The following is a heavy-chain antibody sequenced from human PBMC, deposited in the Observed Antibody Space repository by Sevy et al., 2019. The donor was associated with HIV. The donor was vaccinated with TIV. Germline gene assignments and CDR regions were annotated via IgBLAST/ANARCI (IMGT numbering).Heavy chain of an antibody. D-gene: IGHD6-13*01. CDR3: ARDSLYSTNWAFDY. CDR2: IIPMFGTP. CDR1: GVTFSNYA. Sequence: ASVKVSCKASGVTFSNYAISWVRQAPGQGLEWMGGIIPMFGTPSYAQKFQGRVTITADESTSTAYMELTSLRSEDTAVYDCARDSLYSTNWAFDYLGQGTLVTVSS. V-gene: IGHV1-69*13. J-gene: IGHJ4*02.